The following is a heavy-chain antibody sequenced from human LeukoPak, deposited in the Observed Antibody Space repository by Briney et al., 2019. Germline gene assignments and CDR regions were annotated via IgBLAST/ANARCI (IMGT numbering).Heavy chain of an antibody. CDR1: GYTFTGYY. CDR3: ARDFYDSSGRGAFDI. Sequence: GASVKVSCKASGYTFTGYYMHWVRQAPGQGLEWMGWINPNSGDTKYAQKFQGRVTMTRDTSISTVYMELSRLKSDDTAVYYCARDFYDSSGRGAFDIWGQGTMVTVSS. CDR2: INPNSGDT. V-gene: IGHV1-2*02. D-gene: IGHD3-22*01. J-gene: IGHJ3*02.